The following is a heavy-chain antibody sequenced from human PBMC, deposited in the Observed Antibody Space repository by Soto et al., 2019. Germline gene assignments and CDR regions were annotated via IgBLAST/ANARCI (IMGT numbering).Heavy chain of an antibody. CDR1: GYTFTSYD. CDR2: MNPNSGNT. J-gene: IGHJ6*02. CDR3: ARGGGGVTIFGVVIRPRGYYYYGMDV. D-gene: IGHD3-3*01. V-gene: IGHV1-8*01. Sequence: GASVKVSCKASGYTFTSYDINWVRQATGQGLEWMGWMNPNSGNTGYAQKFQGRVTMTRNTSISTAYMELSSLRSEDTAVYYCARGGGGVTIFGVVIRPRGYYYYGMDVWGQGTTVTVSS.